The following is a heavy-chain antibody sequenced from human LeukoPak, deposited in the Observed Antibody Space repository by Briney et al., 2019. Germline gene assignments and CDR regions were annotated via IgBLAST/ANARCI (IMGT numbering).Heavy chain of an antibody. V-gene: IGHV4-34*01. D-gene: IGHD3-22*01. CDR1: GGSFSGYY. Sequence: SETLSLTCAVYGGSFSGYYWSWIRQPPGKGLEWIGEINHSGSTNYNPSLKSRVTISVDTSKNQFSLKLSSVTAADTAVYYCARRRGRGYYYDSSGYFDYWGQGTLVTVSS. CDR3: ARRRGRGYYYDSSGYFDY. J-gene: IGHJ4*02. CDR2: INHSGST.